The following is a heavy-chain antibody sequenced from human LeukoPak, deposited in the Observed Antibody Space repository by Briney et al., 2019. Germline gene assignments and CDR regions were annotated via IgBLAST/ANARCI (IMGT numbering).Heavy chain of an antibody. D-gene: IGHD6-19*01. CDR3: ARDRPEAGTAQYNWFDP. Sequence: SVKVSCKASGGAFSSYAISWVRQAPGQGLEWMGGIIPIFGTANYAQKFQGRVTITADESTSTAYMELSSLRSEDTAVYYCARDRPEAGTAQYNWFDPWGQGTLVTVSS. J-gene: IGHJ5*02. CDR2: IIPIFGTA. CDR1: GGAFSSYA. V-gene: IGHV1-69*13.